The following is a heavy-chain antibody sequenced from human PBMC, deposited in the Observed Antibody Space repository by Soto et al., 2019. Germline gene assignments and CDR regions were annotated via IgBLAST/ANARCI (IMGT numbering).Heavy chain of an antibody. D-gene: IGHD5-12*01. CDR3: ARDRGGYDRLYYYHGMDV. V-gene: IGHV3-11*06. Sequence: GWSLRLSCAASGFTFIDYYMSWIRQAPGKGLEYIPYISSSSGSTNYADSVKGRFTIPRDNAKNSLYLQMSSLRAEDTAVYYCARDRGGYDRLYYYHGMDVWGQGTTVTVSS. CDR2: ISSSSGST. CDR1: GFTFIDYY. J-gene: IGHJ6*02.